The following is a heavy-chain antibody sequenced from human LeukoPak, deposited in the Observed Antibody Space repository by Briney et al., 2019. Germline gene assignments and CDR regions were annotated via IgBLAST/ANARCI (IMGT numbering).Heavy chain of an antibody. J-gene: IGHJ6*04. Sequence: PGGSLRLSCAASGFTFSSYAMHWVRQAPGKGLEWVAVISYDGSNKYYADSVKGRFTISRDNSKNTLYPQMNSLRAEDTAVYYCAKVGAVAGTDYYYYGMDVWGKGTTVTVSS. CDR1: GFTFSSYA. CDR3: AKVGAVAGTDYYYYGMDV. V-gene: IGHV3-30*04. D-gene: IGHD6-19*01. CDR2: ISYDGSNK.